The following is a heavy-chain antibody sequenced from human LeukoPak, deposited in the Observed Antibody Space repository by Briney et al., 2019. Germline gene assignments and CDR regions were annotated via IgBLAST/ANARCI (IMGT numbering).Heavy chain of an antibody. J-gene: IGHJ4*02. CDR1: GFTFSDHF. CDR3: VRDQGQPGDY. V-gene: IGHV3-72*01. D-gene: IGHD1-14*01. Sequence: GGSLRLSCAAPGFTFSDHFLDWVRQAPGKGLEWVGRTRNKAHNYTTSYAASVQGRFTISRHASKKLMYLQMNSLKTEDTAVYFCVRDQGQPGDYWGQGTLVTVSS. CDR2: TRNKAHNYTT.